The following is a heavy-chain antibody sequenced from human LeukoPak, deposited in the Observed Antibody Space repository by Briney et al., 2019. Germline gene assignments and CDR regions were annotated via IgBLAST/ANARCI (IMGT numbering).Heavy chain of an antibody. D-gene: IGHD2/OR15-2a*01. CDR3: ARVIISTKYYSGMDV. Sequence: GGSLRLSCAGSGFTSSTYVIHWVRQTPGKGLEWAALISYDGNSKYYADSVKGRFTISRDNSKNTVYLQMDSLRPEDTAVYYCARVIISTKYYSGMDVWGQGTTVTVSS. J-gene: IGHJ6*02. V-gene: IGHV3-30*03. CDR2: ISYDGNSK. CDR1: GFTSSTYV.